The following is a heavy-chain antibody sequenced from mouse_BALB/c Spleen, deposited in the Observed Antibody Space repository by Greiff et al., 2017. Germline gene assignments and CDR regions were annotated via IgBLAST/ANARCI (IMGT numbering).Heavy chain of an antibody. CDR3: ARTTATIFDY. J-gene: IGHJ2*01. CDR2: IDPANGNT. V-gene: IGHV14-3*02. D-gene: IGHD1-2*01. Sequence: EVKVEESGAELVKPGASVKLSCTASGFNIKDTYMHWVKQRPEQGLEWIGRIDPANGNTKYDPKFQGKATITADTSSNTAYLQLSSLTSEDTAVYYCARTTATIFDYWGQGTTLTVSS. CDR1: GFNIKDTY.